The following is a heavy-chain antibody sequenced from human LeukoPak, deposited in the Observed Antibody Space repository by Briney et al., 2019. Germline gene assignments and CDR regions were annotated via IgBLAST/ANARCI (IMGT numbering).Heavy chain of an antibody. CDR1: GYTFTSYD. J-gene: IGHJ6*02. Sequence: ASVKVSCKASGYTFTSYDINWVRQATGQGLEWMGWMNPNSGNTGYAQKFQGRVTMTRNTSISTAYMELSSLRSEDTAVYYCASGQGYCSGGSCYYYYYGMDVWGQGTMVTVSS. D-gene: IGHD2-15*01. CDR3: ASGQGYCSGGSCYYYYYGMDV. V-gene: IGHV1-8*01. CDR2: MNPNSGNT.